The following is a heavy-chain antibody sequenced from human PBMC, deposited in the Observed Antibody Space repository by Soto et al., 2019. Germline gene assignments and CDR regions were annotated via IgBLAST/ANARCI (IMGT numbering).Heavy chain of an antibody. J-gene: IGHJ6*02. Sequence: GSLRLSCAASGXAFSSYCMAWVRRAPGKGLEWVAVISYDGSNKYCADSVKGRFSISRDNSKNTVYLQINSMRAQDTAAYYCATELKSYCYYRLDVWGQGTTGTVSS. V-gene: IGHV3-30-3*01. CDR1: GXAFSSYC. CDR3: ATELKSYCYYRLDV. CDR2: ISYDGSNK.